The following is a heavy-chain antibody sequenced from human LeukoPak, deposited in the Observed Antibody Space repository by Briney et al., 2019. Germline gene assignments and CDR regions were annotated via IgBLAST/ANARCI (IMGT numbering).Heavy chain of an antibody. V-gene: IGHV4-30-4*01. Sequence: PSETLSLTCTVSGGSMNSADYYWSWIRQPPGKGLEWIAYIYYGGSTYYNPSLKSRVTISLDTSKNQFSLKLTSVTAADTAVYYCARTEWGGGWFDPWGQGTLVTVSS. CDR2: IYYGGST. CDR3: ARTEWGGGWFDP. CDR1: GGSMNSADYY. J-gene: IGHJ5*02. D-gene: IGHD3-16*01.